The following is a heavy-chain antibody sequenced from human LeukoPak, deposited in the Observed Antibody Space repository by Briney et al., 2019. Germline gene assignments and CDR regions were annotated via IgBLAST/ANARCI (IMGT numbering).Heavy chain of an antibody. D-gene: IGHD6-19*01. CDR3: ARDSGYSSGWFDY. CDR2: IKQDGSEK. V-gene: IGHV3-7*01. CDR1: GFTFSSYW. Sequence: PGGSLRLSCAASGFTFSSYWMSWVRQAPGKGLEWVANIKQDGSEKYYVDSVKGRFTISRDNAKKSLYLQMNSLRVEDTAVYYCARDSGYSSGWFDYWGQGTLVTVSS. J-gene: IGHJ5*01.